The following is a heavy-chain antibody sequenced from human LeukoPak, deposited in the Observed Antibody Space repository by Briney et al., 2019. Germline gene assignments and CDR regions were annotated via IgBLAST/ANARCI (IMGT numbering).Heavy chain of an antibody. V-gene: IGHV3-30*12. Sequence: PGGSLRLSCVASGFTFSSDAMHWVRQAPGKGLEWVAIISSDGNTKYYADSVKGRFTISRDNSRKTLYLQMNGLRVDDTAVYYCSRAVGSGSYLIDYWGQGTLVTVSS. J-gene: IGHJ4*02. D-gene: IGHD3-10*01. CDR3: SRAVGSGSYLIDY. CDR1: GFTFSSDA. CDR2: ISSDGNTK.